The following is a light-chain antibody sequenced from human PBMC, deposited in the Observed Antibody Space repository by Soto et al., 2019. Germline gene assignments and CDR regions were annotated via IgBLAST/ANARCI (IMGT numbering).Light chain of an antibody. CDR2: AAS. V-gene: IGKV3-20*01. CDR1: QSVNNNF. Sequence: EIVLTQSPGTLSFSPGERVTLSCRASQSVNNNFLSWYQQKPGQAPRLLIYAASSGATGIPDRFSGSGSGKDFTLTINRLEPEDFVVYYCQYYGKSRITFGQGRRLEIX. CDR3: QYYGKSRIT. J-gene: IGKJ5*01.